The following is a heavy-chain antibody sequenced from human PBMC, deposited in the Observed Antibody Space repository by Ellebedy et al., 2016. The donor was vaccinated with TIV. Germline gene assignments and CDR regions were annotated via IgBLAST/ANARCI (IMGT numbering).Heavy chain of an antibody. Sequence: ASVKVSCKASGGSFSSFAISWVRQAPGQGLEWMGRILPILGMTNYAQKFQGRVTITADTSTTTAYMDLSSLKSADTAVYYWATFMGTYRSGRSRGFDYWGQGTLVTVSS. D-gene: IGHD3-10*01. CDR2: ILPILGMT. CDR1: GGSFSSFA. CDR3: ATFMGTYRSGRSRGFDY. J-gene: IGHJ4*02. V-gene: IGHV1-69*04.